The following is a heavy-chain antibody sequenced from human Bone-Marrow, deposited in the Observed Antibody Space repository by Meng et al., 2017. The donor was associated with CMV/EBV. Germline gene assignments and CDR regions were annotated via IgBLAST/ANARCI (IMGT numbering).Heavy chain of an antibody. J-gene: IGHJ5*02. CDR3: STYHCSSTTCYIP. CDR2: IYYSGST. V-gene: IGHV4-39*07. D-gene: IGHD2-2*01. Sequence: LRLSCTVSGGSISSSSYYWAWIRQPPGKGLEWIGNIYYSGSTYYNPSLKSRVTISVDTSKNQFSLKLSSVTAADTAVYYCSTYHCSSTTCYIPWGQGTLVTVS. CDR1: GGSISSSSYY.